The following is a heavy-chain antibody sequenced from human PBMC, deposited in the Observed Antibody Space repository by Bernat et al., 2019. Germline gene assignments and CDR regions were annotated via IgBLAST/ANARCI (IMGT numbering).Heavy chain of an antibody. V-gene: IGHV3-15*07. CDR2: IKSKTDGGTT. J-gene: IGHJ6*02. Sequence: EVQLVESGGGLVKPGGSLRLSCAASGFTFSNAWMNWVRQAPGKGLEWVGRIKSKTDGGTTDYAAPVKGKFTISRGDSKNTLYLQMNSLKTEDTAVYYCTTPTHYYDSSGYYSTYYYYYGMDVWGQGTTVTVSS. D-gene: IGHD3-22*01. CDR1: GFTFSNAW. CDR3: TTPTHYYDSSGYYSTYYYYYGMDV.